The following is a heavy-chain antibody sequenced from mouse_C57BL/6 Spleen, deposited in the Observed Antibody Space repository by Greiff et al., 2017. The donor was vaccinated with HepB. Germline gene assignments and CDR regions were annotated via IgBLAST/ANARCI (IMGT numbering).Heavy chain of an antibody. Sequence: QLKESGAELARPGASVKMSCKASGYTFTSYTMHWVKQRPGQGLEWIGYINPSSGYTKYNQKFKDKATLTADKSSSTAYMQLSSLTSEDSAVYYCARVGVRDYAMDYWGQGTSVTVSS. CDR3: ARVGVRDYAMDY. CDR2: INPSSGYT. J-gene: IGHJ4*01. V-gene: IGHV1-4*01. CDR1: GYTFTSYT. D-gene: IGHD3-2*02.